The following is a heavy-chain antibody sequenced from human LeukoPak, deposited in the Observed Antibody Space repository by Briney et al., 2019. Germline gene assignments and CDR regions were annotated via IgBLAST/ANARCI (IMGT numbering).Heavy chain of an antibody. Sequence: GGSLRLSCSASGSTFSSYAMHWVRLAPGKGLEWVAVISYDGSNKYYADSVKGRFTVSRDNSQNTLFLQMNSLRGEDTAVYHCARDAGSRTSPNWFDPWGQGTLVTVSS. J-gene: IGHJ5*02. D-gene: IGHD2-2*01. CDR2: ISYDGSNK. V-gene: IGHV3-30*01. CDR3: ARDAGSRTSPNWFDP. CDR1: GSTFSSYA.